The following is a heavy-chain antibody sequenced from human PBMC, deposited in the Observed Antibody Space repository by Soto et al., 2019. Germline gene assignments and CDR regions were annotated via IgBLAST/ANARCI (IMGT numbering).Heavy chain of an antibody. Sequence: EVQLVESGGGLIQPGGSLRLSCAASGFTVSSNYMSWVRQAPGKGLEWVSVIYSGGSTYYADSVKGRFTISRDNSKNTLYLQMNSLRAEDTAVYYCAREVITVTTPDWYFDLWGRGTLVTVSS. CDR1: GFTVSSNY. J-gene: IGHJ2*01. CDR3: AREVITVTTPDWYFDL. D-gene: IGHD1-7*01. V-gene: IGHV3-53*01. CDR2: IYSGGST.